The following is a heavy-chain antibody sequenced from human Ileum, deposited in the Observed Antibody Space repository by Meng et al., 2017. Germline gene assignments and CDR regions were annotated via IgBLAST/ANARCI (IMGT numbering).Heavy chain of an antibody. CDR1: GGSFSAYY. D-gene: IGHD1-26*01. CDR2: INHSATT. CDR3: ARSERSVYWYFDL. J-gene: IGHJ2*01. V-gene: IGHV4-34*01. Sequence: VQAQQGGSGLFGPSETLALTFGVYGGSFSAYYWTWIRQPPGKGLEWIGEINHSATTYYSPSLMGRVSVSVDTSKNQFSLKLTSVTAADTAVYYCARSERSVYWYFDLWGRGTLVTVSS.